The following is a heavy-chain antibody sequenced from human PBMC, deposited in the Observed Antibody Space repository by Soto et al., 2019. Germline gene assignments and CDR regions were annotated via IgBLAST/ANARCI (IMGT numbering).Heavy chain of an antibody. CDR3: ARDFGYCSSTSCYSPYAFDI. CDR2: IIPIFGTA. J-gene: IGHJ3*02. CDR1: GGTFSSYA. Sequence: SVKVSRKASGGTFSSYAISWVRQAPGQGLEWMGGIIPIFGTANYAQKFQGRVTITADESTSTAYMELSSLRSEDTAVYYCARDFGYCSSTSCYSPYAFDIWGQGTMVTVSS. D-gene: IGHD2-2*01. V-gene: IGHV1-69*13.